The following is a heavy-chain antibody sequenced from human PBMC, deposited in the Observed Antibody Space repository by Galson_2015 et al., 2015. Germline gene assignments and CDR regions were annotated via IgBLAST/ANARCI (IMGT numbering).Heavy chain of an antibody. V-gene: IGHV1-46*01. J-gene: IGHJ5*02. D-gene: IGHD6-13*01. CDR3: SRSYSSILRGRGNWSDP. CDR1: GYTFTSYS. Sequence: SVKVSCKASGYTFTSYSMHWVRQAPGPRLEWMGIINPSGGSTSYAQKFQGRVTMTRDTSTGTVYMELSSLRSEDTAVYYCSRSYSSILRGRGNWSDPWGQGTLVTGSS. CDR2: INPSGGST.